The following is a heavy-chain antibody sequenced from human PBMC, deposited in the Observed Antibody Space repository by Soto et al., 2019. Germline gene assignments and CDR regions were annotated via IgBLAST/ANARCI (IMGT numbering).Heavy chain of an antibody. V-gene: IGHV4-39*01. CDR3: ARLLVVVVIDSDGMDV. D-gene: IGHD2-15*01. CDR2: IYYSGST. CDR1: GGSISSSSYY. Sequence: SETLSLTCTVFGGSISSSSYYWGWIRQPPGKGLEWIGSIYYSGSTYYNPSLKSRVTISVDTSKNQFSLKLSSVTAADTAVYCCARLLVVVVIDSDGMDVWGQGTTVTVSS. J-gene: IGHJ6*02.